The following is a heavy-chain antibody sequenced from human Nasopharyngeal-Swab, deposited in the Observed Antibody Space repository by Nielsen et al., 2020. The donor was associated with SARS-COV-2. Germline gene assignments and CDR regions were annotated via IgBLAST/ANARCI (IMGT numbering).Heavy chain of an antibody. D-gene: IGHD2-21*02. V-gene: IGHV1-69*13. CDR2: IIPIFGTA. Sequence: SVKVSCKASGGTFSSYAISWVRQAPGQGLEWMGGIIPIFGTANYAQKFQGRVTITADESTSTAYMELSSLRSEDTAVYYCARDVLILCGGDCYSNYYYGMDVWGQGTTVTVS. J-gene: IGHJ6*02. CDR1: GGTFSSYA. CDR3: ARDVLILCGGDCYSNYYYGMDV.